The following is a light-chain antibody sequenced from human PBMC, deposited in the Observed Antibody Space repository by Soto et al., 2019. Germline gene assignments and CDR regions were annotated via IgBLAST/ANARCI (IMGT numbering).Light chain of an antibody. CDR3: QQYGSSPYT. V-gene: IGKV3-20*01. J-gene: IGKJ2*01. CDR2: GAT. Sequence: EIVLTQSPGTLSLSPGERATLSCRASQSVSTNYLAWYQQKPSQSPRLLIYGATSRATGIPDRFSGSGSGTDFILTISRLEPEDFALYFCQQYGSSPYTFAQGTKLDIK. CDR1: QSVSTNY.